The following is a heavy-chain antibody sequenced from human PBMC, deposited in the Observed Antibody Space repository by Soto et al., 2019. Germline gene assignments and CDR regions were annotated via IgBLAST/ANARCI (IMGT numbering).Heavy chain of an antibody. V-gene: IGHV4-59*01. CDR3: ARGHYDNSGYSNPFDC. Sequence: QVQLQESGPGLVKPSETLSLSCTVSGGSISSSYWSWIRQTPGKGLEWIGYIHYSGNTNYNPSLKSRVSISVATSKNQFSLNLNSVTAADTAVYYCARGHYDNSGYSNPFDCWGQGTLVTVSS. J-gene: IGHJ4*02. CDR2: IHYSGNT. CDR1: GGSISSSY. D-gene: IGHD3-22*01.